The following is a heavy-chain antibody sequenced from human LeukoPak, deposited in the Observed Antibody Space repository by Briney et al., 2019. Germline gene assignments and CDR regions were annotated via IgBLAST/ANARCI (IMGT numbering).Heavy chain of an antibody. Sequence: GGSLRLSCAASGFTVSNNYMTWVRQAPGKGLVWVSSISGSGGGTYYADSVKGRFTISRDNSKNTLYLQMSSLRAEDTALYYCAKDLLTAGGGLDAFDIWGQGTTVTVSS. CDR2: ISGSGGGT. V-gene: IGHV3-23*01. CDR3: AKDLLTAGGGLDAFDI. J-gene: IGHJ3*02. CDR1: GFTVSNNY. D-gene: IGHD1-26*01.